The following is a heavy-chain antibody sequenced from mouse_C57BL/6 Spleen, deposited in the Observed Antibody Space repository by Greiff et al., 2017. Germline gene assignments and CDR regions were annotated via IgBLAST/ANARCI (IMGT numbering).Heavy chain of an antibody. Sequence: QVQLQQPGAELVKPGASVTLSCKASGYTFTSYWMHWVKQRPGRGLEWIGRIDTNSGGTKYNEKFKSKATLTVDKPSSTAYMQLSSLTSEDSAVYYCAITTVVALDYWGQGTTLTVSS. CDR1: GYTFTSYW. J-gene: IGHJ2*01. D-gene: IGHD1-1*01. CDR2: IDTNSGGT. CDR3: AITTVVALDY. V-gene: IGHV1-72*01.